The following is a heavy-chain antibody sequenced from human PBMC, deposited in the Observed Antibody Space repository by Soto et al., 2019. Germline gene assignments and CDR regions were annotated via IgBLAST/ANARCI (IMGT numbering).Heavy chain of an antibody. CDR2: ISHTGRT. J-gene: IGHJ4*02. CDR1: GGSISSSSYY. V-gene: IGHV4-61*01. CDR3: ARDDTTGIFDF. Sequence: SETLSLTCTVSGGSISSSSYYWTWIRQSPGKGLEWIGQISHTGRTKYNPSLESRVTISVDTSRKQFSLKLTSVTAADTALYYCARDDTTGIFDFWGQGTLVTVYS. D-gene: IGHD3-3*01.